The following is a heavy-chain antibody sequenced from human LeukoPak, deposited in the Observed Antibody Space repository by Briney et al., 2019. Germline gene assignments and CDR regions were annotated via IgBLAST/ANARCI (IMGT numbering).Heavy chain of an antibody. Sequence: GGSLRLSCAASGFSFSGYSINWVRQAPGKGLEWVSSISPSSSYIYYADSVKGRFTISRDNAKNSLYLQMNSLRAEDTAVYYCARGRGCSSMSCYPDYWGQGTLVTVPS. CDR3: ARGRGCSSMSCYPDY. CDR1: GFSFSGYS. V-gene: IGHV3-21*01. D-gene: IGHD2-2*01. J-gene: IGHJ4*02. CDR2: ISPSSSYI.